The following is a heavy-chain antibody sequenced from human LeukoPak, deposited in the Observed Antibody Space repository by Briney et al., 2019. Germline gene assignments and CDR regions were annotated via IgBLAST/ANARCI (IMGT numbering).Heavy chain of an antibody. Sequence: PSETLSLTCTVSGGSISSGGYYWAWIRQPPGKGLEWIASGDYSGGTYYNPSLESRVAISADMSKNQFSLKLTSVTGADTAVYYCAGERGEEYSSGWYKRNYFDNWGQGIRVTVSS. CDR1: GGSISSGGYY. CDR3: AGERGEEYSSGWYKRNYFDN. V-gene: IGHV4-39*07. D-gene: IGHD6-19*01. CDR2: GDYSGGT. J-gene: IGHJ4*02.